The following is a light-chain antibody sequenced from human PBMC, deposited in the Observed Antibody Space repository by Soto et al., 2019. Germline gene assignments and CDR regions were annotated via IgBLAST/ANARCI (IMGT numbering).Light chain of an antibody. Sequence: IVLTQSPGTLSLSPGERTTLSCRASQSISRYLAWYQQKPGQGPRLLIYGASSRATGTPDRFSGSGSGTDFTLTINRLEPEDFALYYCQQYGSSPPTFDQGTKVEIK. CDR2: GAS. J-gene: IGKJ1*01. CDR3: QQYGSSPPT. V-gene: IGKV3-20*01. CDR1: QSISRY.